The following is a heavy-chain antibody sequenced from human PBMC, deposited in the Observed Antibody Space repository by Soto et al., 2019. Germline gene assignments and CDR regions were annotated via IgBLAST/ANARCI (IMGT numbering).Heavy chain of an antibody. V-gene: IGHV3-30*03. CDR2: ISYDGSSK. CDR1: GFTFSSFA. CDR3: XXXXXXXTVEESLGXLDV. D-gene: IGHD7-27*01. Sequence: QVQLVXSGGGVVQPGRSLRLSCVASGFTFSSFAMHWVRQAPGKGLEWVAVISYDGSSKYYIDSVKGRFXXSXXXSRXXXXXXXXXXXXXXXXXXXXXXXXXXXTVEESLGXLDVWGQGTTVTVSS. J-gene: IGHJ6*02.